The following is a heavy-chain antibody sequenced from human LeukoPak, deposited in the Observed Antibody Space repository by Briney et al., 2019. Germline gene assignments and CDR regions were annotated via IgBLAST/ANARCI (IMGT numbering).Heavy chain of an antibody. D-gene: IGHD5-24*01. V-gene: IGHV4-59*02. CDR2: IYYSGST. J-gene: IGHJ4*02. CDR1: GFTVSSNY. CDR3: ARVRDGYNLYYFDY. Sequence: GSLRLSCAASGFTVSSNYMSWVRQAPGKGLEWIGYIYYSGSTNYNPSLKSRVTISVDTSKNQFSLKLSSVTAADTAVYYCARVRDGYNLYYFDYWGQGTLVTVSS.